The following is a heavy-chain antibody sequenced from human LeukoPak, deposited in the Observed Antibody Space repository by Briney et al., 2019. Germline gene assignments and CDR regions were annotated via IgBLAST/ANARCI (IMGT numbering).Heavy chain of an antibody. J-gene: IGHJ3*02. CDR3: AREEAMAGIEPRDAFDI. Sequence: CXXXXYTFTXXXIHWXRQAPGQGLEWMGWINPNSGGTNYAQNFQGRVTMTRDTFISTAYMELSRLSSDDTAVYYCAREEAMAGIEPRDAFDIWGQGTMVTVSS. V-gene: IGHV1-2*02. CDR2: INPNSGGT. D-gene: IGHD6-19*01. CDR1: XYTFTXXX.